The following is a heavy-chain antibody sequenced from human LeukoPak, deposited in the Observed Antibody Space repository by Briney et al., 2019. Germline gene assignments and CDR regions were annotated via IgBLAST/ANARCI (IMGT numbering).Heavy chain of an antibody. J-gene: IGHJ4*02. CDR2: ISYDGSNK. Sequence: GRSLRLSCAASGFTFSSYAMHWVRQAPGKGLEWVAVISYDGSNKYYADSVKGRFTISRDNSKNTLYLQMNSLRAEDTAVYYCARSGGGIAAAGTDYWGQGTLVTVSS. D-gene: IGHD6-13*01. CDR3: ARSGGGIAAAGTDY. CDR1: GFTFSSYA. V-gene: IGHV3-30-3*01.